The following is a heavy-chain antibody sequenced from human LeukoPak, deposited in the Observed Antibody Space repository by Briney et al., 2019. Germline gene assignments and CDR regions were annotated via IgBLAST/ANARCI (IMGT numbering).Heavy chain of an antibody. CDR3: ARASRGIAAAGWIDY. D-gene: IGHD6-13*01. J-gene: IGHJ4*02. Sequence: SETQSLTCTVSGDSISTSSFYWGWIRQPPGKGLEWMGSVHYSGNTYYNPSLKSRVTMFVETSKNQFSLELRSVTAADTAVYYCARASRGIAAAGWIDYWGQGTLVTVSS. V-gene: IGHV4-39*01. CDR2: VHYSGNT. CDR1: GDSISTSSFY.